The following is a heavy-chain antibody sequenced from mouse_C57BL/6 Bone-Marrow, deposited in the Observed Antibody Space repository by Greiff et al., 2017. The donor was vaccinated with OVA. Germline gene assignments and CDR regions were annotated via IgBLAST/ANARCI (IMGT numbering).Heavy chain of an antibody. CDR3: TRSYYYSSRILFDY. J-gene: IGHJ2*01. CDR2: IDPETGGT. D-gene: IGHD1-1*01. CDR1: GYTFTDYE. V-gene: IGHV1-15*01. Sequence: QVQLQQSGAELVRPGASVTLSCKASGYTFTDYEMHWVKQTPVHGLEWIGAIDPETGGTAYNQKFKGKAILTADKSSSTAYMELRSLTSEDSAVYYCTRSYYYSSRILFDYWGQGTTLTVSS.